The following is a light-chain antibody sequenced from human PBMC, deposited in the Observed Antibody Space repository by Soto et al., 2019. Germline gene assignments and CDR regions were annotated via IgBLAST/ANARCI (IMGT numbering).Light chain of an antibody. CDR2: WAS. V-gene: IGKV4-1*01. J-gene: IGKJ4*01. CDR3: QQYYSTPPLT. Sequence: DIVMTQSPDSLAVSLDERATINCKSSQSVLYSANNKNYLAWYQQKPGQPPKLLIYWASTRESGVPDRFSGSGSGTDFTLTISSLQAEDAAVYYCQQYYSTPPLTFGGGTKVEIK. CDR1: QSVLYSANNKNY.